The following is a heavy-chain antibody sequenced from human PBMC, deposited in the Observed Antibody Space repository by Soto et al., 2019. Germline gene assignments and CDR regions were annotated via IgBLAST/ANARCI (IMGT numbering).Heavy chain of an antibody. J-gene: IGHJ4*02. Sequence: AGGSLRHSCAASGGTCIAYTMSWVRQATGKGLEWVSGIYGDGSGTHYADSVKGRFTISRDKSKNMLYLQMNSLRSEDTAVYYCAKDRQPDGIWTVDFWGQGTLVTVSS. CDR1: GGTCIAYT. V-gene: IGHV3-23*01. CDR3: AKDRQPDGIWTVDF. D-gene: IGHD3-9*01. CDR2: IYGDGSGT.